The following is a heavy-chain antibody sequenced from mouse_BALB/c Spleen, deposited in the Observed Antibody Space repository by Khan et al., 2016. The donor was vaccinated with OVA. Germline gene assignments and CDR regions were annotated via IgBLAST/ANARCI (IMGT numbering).Heavy chain of an antibody. V-gene: IGHV1-7*01. J-gene: IGHJ2*01. CDR3: ARDRIDY. Sequence: QVQLQQSGAEQAKPGASVKMSCKPSGYTFSSYWMHWVKQRPGQGLEWIGYINPTSGYTEYNEKFKDQATLSSDQSSSTAYMHLPSLTSEESAVYYCARDRIDYWGQGTTLTVSS. CDR1: GYTFSSYW. CDR2: INPTSGYT.